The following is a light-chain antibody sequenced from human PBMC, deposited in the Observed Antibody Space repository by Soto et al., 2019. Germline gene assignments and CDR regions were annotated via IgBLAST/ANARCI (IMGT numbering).Light chain of an antibody. CDR1: SSDVGGYY. CDR2: DVT. J-gene: IGLJ7*01. Sequence: QSALTQPASVSGSPGQSITISCTGTSSDVGGYYLSWYQHHPGKAPKLMIYDVTNRPSGVSNRFSGSKSGNTASLTISGLQAEDEADYYCSSYTSSNIPVFGGGTQLTVL. CDR3: SSYTSSNIPV. V-gene: IGLV2-14*03.